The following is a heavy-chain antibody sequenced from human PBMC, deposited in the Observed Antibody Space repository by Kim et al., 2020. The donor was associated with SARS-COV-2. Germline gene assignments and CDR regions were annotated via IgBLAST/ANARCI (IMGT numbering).Heavy chain of an antibody. V-gene: IGHV1-69*13. CDR3: ASRTTVTVNYYYYYGMDV. CDR1: GGTFSSYA. D-gene: IGHD4-17*01. CDR2: IIPIFGTA. Sequence: SVKVSCKASGGTFSSYAISWVRQAPGQGLEWMGGIIPIFGTANYAQKFQGRVTITADESTSTAYMELSSLRSEDTAVYYCASRTTVTVNYYYYYGMDVWGQGTTVTVSS. J-gene: IGHJ6*02.